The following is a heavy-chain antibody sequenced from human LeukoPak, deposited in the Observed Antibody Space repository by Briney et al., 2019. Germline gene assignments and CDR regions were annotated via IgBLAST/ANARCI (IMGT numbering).Heavy chain of an antibody. V-gene: IGHV4-34*01. D-gene: IGHD6-13*01. J-gene: IGHJ6*02. CDR2: INHSGST. CDR1: GGSFSGYY. CDR3: ARDLLKPTSSWYYYYGMDV. Sequence: SETLSLTCAFYGGSFSGYYWSWIRQPPGKGLEWIGEINHSGSTNYNPSLKSRVTISLDTSKNQFSLKLTSVTAADTAVYYCARDLLKPTSSWYYYYGMDVWGQGTTVTVSS.